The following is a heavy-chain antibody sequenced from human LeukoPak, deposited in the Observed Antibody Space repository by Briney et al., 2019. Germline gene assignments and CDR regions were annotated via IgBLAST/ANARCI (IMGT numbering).Heavy chain of an antibody. D-gene: IGHD2-21*02. CDR1: GDSLNSGNYY. CDR3: ARAALRGDPFDF. CDR2: IFTSGNT. J-gene: IGHJ4*02. Sequence: SETLSLTCTVSGDSLNSGNYYWTWIRQHPGKGLEWIGYIFTSGNTYYNPSLKGRLLTSVDTSKSQFSLRLTSVTAADTAVYYCARAALRGDPFDFWGQGIQVTVSS. V-gene: IGHV4-31*03.